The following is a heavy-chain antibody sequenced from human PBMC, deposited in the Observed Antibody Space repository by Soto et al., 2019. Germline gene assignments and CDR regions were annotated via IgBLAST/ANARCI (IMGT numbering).Heavy chain of an antibody. J-gene: IGHJ4*02. D-gene: IGHD2-21*02. V-gene: IGHV1-46*01. CDR3: ARGGHVVVVTAALDF. Sequence: QVQLVQSGAEVKKPGTSVKVSCKASGDTFTDYYIHWVRQAPGQGLEWMGTVNPSGGHTTYAQHFRGRMTMTRDTSTSTLYMALTSLTSEDTAVDYCARGGHVVVVTAALDFWGQGTLVTVSS. CDR1: GDTFTDYY. CDR2: VNPSGGHT.